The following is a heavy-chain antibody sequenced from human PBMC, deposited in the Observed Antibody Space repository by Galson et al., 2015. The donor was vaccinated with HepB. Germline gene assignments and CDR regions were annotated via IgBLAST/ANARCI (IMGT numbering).Heavy chain of an antibody. Sequence: SVKVSCKASGGTFSSYAISWVRQAPGQGLEWMGGIIPIFGTANYAQKFQGRVTITADESTSTAYMELSSLRSEDTAVYYCARVIRNYDILTGYYSSYYYYYMDVWGKGTTVTVSS. V-gene: IGHV1-69*13. CDR1: GGTFSSYA. CDR3: ARVIRNYDILTGYYSSYYYYYMDV. J-gene: IGHJ6*03. D-gene: IGHD3-9*01. CDR2: IIPIFGTA.